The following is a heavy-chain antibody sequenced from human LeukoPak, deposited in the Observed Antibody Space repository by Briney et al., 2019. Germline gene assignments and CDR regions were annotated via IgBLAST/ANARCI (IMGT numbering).Heavy chain of an antibody. CDR2: IIPIFGTA. J-gene: IGHJ4*02. CDR3: AREDVAGNFDY. CDR1: GGTFSSYA. Sequence: AASVKVSCKASGGTFSSYAISWVRQAPGQGLEWMEGIIPIFGTANYAQKFQGRVTITADESTSTAYMELSSLRSEDTAVYYCAREDVAGNFDYWGQGTLVTVSS. D-gene: IGHD6-19*01. V-gene: IGHV1-69*13.